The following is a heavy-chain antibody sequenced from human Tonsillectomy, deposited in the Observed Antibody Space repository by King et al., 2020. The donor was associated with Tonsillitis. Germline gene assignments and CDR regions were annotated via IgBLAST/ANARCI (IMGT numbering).Heavy chain of an antibody. V-gene: IGHV3-23*04. CDR1: GFTFSSYA. CDR3: AKGDDVVVPAAVQRDGMDV. D-gene: IGHD2-2*01. J-gene: IGHJ6*02. CDR2: ISGSGGST. Sequence: VQLVESGGGLVQPGGSLRLSCAASGFTFSSYAMSWGRQAPGEGLEWVSGISGSGGSTYYADAVKGRFTISRDNSKNTLYLQMNSLRGEDTAVYYCAKGDDVVVPAAVQRDGMDVWGQGTTVTVSS.